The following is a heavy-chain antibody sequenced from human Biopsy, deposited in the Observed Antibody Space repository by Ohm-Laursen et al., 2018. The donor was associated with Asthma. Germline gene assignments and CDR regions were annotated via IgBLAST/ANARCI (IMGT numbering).Heavy chain of an antibody. Sequence: ASVKVSCKASGYTFITYAIHWVRQAPGQRLEWMGWINAGNGNTKYSQKFQGRVTISRDTSASTAYMDLSSLRSEDTAVDYCARTNDEFWTGQVNDALAMWGQGTMVTVSS. V-gene: IGHV1-3*01. J-gene: IGHJ3*02. CDR1: GYTFITYA. CDR3: ARTNDEFWTGQVNDALAM. CDR2: INAGNGNT. D-gene: IGHD3/OR15-3a*01.